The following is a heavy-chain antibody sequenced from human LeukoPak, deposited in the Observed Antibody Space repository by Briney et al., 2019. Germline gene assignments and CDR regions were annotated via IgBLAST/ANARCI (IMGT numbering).Heavy chain of an antibody. Sequence: PGGSLRLSCAASGFTVSNSYMSWVRQAPGKGLEWVSVIYSGGSTYYADSVTGRFTISRDNSGNTLLLQMNSLRVGDTAVYYCARGYFGMDVWGQGTTVTVSS. CDR1: GFTVSNSY. CDR2: IYSGGST. J-gene: IGHJ6*02. V-gene: IGHV3-53*01. CDR3: ARGYFGMDV.